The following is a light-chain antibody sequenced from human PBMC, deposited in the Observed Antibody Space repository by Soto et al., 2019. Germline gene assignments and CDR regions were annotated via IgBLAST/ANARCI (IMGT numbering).Light chain of an antibody. CDR2: QVS. V-gene: IGLV2-8*01. CDR3: SSYAGSDNFEV. J-gene: IGLJ3*02. CDR1: SSDVGGYNY. Sequence: QSALTQPPSASGSPGQSVTISCTGTSSDVGGYNYVSWYQQHPGKAPKLMIFQVSQRPSGVPNRFSGSKSGNTASLTVSGLQAEDEAAYYCSSYAGSDNFEVFGGGTKLTVL.